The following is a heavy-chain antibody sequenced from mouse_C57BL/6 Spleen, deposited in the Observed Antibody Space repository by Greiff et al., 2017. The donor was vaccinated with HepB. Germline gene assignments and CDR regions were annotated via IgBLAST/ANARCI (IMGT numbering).Heavy chain of an antibody. CDR2: IYPGNSDT. CDR3: TGGYYGSSSPFAY. J-gene: IGHJ3*01. CDR1: GYTFTSYW. D-gene: IGHD1-1*01. V-gene: IGHV1-5*01. Sequence: EVQLQQSGTVLARPGASVKMSCKTSGYTFTSYWMHWVKQRPGQGLEWIGAIYPGNSDTSYNQKFKGKAKLTAVTSASTAYMELSSLTNEDSAVYYCTGGYYGSSSPFAYWGQGTLVTVSA.